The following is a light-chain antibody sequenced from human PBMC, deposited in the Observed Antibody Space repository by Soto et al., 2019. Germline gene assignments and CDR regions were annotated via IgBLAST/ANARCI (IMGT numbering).Light chain of an antibody. V-gene: IGKV3-15*01. Sequence: EVVLTQSPATLSLSPGERANLSCRASQTVNVNLAWHQQKPGQPPRLLIYGASTRAAGVPARFTGSGSGTEFTLTISSLQSDDFAVYYCQQYNHWPPYTFGQGTKLEIK. CDR2: GAS. CDR1: QTVNVN. J-gene: IGKJ2*01. CDR3: QQYNHWPPYT.